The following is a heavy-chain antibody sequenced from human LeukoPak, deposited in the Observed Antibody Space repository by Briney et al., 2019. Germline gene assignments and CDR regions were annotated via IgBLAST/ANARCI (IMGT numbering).Heavy chain of an antibody. CDR1: GYTFTSYD. J-gene: IGHJ6*03. V-gene: IGHV1-8*03. Sequence: ASVKVSCKASGYTFTSYDINWVRQSTGQGLEWMGWMNPNSGNTGYAQKFQGRVTITRNTSISTAYMELSSLRSEDTAVYYCARVTYYYYMDVWGKGTTVTVSS. CDR3: ARVTYYYYMDV. CDR2: MNPNSGNT.